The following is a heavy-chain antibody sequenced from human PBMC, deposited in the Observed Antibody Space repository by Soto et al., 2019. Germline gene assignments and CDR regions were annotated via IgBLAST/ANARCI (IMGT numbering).Heavy chain of an antibody. CDR3: ARDPTVAYYYYMDV. D-gene: IGHD4-17*01. CDR1: GFTFSSYG. V-gene: IGHV3-33*01. J-gene: IGHJ6*03. Sequence: QVQLVESGGGVVQPGRSLRLSCAASGFTFSSYGMHWVRQAPGKGLEWVAVIWYDGSNKYYADSVKGRVTISRDNSKNTLYLQMNSLRAEDTAVYYCARDPTVAYYYYMDVWGKGTTVTVSS. CDR2: IWYDGSNK.